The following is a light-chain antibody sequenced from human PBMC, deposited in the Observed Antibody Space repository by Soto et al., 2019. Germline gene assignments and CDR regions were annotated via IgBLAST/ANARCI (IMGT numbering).Light chain of an antibody. Sequence: DIQMTQSPSTLSASVGDRVTITCRASQSVGNWLAWYQQRPGKAPNLLIYHASSLESGVPSRFSGSGSGTESTLTISRLQPDDFATYYCQQYSTWGTFGQGTKVEIK. CDR1: QSVGNW. CDR3: QQYSTWGT. J-gene: IGKJ1*01. CDR2: HAS. V-gene: IGKV1-5*01.